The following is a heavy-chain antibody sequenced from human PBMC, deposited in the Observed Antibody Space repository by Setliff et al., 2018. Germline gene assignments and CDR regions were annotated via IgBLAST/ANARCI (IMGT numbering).Heavy chain of an antibody. CDR1: GGSFSGYY. Sequence: SETLSLTCAVYGGSFSGYYWSWIRQPPGKGLEWIGEINHSGSTNYNPSLKSRVTISVDTSKNQFSLKLSSVTAADTAVYYCAVYNTGSSKDHYWGQGTPVTVSS. CDR3: AVYNTGSSKDHY. V-gene: IGHV4-34*01. D-gene: IGHD2-8*02. CDR2: INHSGST. J-gene: IGHJ4*02.